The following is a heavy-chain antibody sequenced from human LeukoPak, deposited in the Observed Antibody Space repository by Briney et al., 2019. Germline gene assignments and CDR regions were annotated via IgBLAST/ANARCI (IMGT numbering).Heavy chain of an antibody. CDR2: ISSSSSTI. D-gene: IGHD3-10*01. CDR1: GFTFSSYS. CDR3: ESSYGSGYYMGY. Sequence: PGGSLRLSCAASGFTFSSYSMNWVRQAPGKGLEWVSYISSSSSTIYYAVSVKGRFTISRDNAKNSLYLQMNSLRAEDTAVYYCESSYGSGYYMGYWGRGTLVTVSS. V-gene: IGHV3-48*04. J-gene: IGHJ4*02.